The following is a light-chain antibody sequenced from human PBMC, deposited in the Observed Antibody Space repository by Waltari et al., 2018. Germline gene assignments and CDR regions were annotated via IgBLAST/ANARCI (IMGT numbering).Light chain of an antibody. J-gene: IGLJ2*01. CDR1: SSDVGGYTY. Sequence: QSALTQPASVSGSPGQSITISCIGTSSDVGGYTYVSWYQQHPGKAPKVMIYDVSNRPSGVSNRFSGSKSGNTASLTISGLQAEDEADYYCSSYTSGNTVIFGGGTKLTVL. V-gene: IGLV2-14*03. CDR3: SSYTSGNTVI. CDR2: DVS.